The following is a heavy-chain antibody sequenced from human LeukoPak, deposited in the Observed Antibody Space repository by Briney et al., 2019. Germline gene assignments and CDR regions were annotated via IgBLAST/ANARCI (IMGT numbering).Heavy chain of an antibody. Sequence: PSETLSLTCTVSGGSISPYYWSWIRQPPGKGLEWLGYIYYSGNTDYNPSLKSRVAISVDTSKNQFSLNLTSVTAADTAVYYCARGSSRSVWGQGTLVTVSS. CDR1: GGSISPYY. CDR3: ARGSSRSV. V-gene: IGHV4-59*12. J-gene: IGHJ4*02. D-gene: IGHD6-13*01. CDR2: IYYSGNT.